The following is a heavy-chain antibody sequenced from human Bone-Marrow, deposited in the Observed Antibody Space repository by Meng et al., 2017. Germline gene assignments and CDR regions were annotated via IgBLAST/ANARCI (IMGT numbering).Heavy chain of an antibody. J-gene: IGHJ6*02. CDR2: IYYSGST. Sequence: SETLSLTCTVSGGSISSYYWSWIRQPPGKGLEWIGSIYYSGSTYYNPSLKSRVTISVDTSKNQFSLKLSSVTAADTAVYYCARGAGVPASTLMDVWGQGTTVTVSS. D-gene: IGHD2-2*01. CDR3: ARGAGVPASTLMDV. CDR1: GGSISSYY. V-gene: IGHV4-39*07.